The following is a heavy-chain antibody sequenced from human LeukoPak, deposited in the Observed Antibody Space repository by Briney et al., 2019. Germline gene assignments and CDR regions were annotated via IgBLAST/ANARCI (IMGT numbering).Heavy chain of an antibody. D-gene: IGHD3-10*01. CDR2: ISSSSSTI. J-gene: IGHJ4*02. V-gene: IGHV3-48*01. Sequence: PGGSLRLSCAASGFIFSSYSMNWVRQAPGKGLEWVSYISSSSSTIYYADSVKGRFTISRDNAKNSLYLQMNSLRAEDTAVYYCARIGEGDDDYYGSGSRWPSVNQFDYWGQGTLVTVSS. CDR3: ARIGEGDDDYYGSGSRWPSVNQFDY. CDR1: GFIFSSYS.